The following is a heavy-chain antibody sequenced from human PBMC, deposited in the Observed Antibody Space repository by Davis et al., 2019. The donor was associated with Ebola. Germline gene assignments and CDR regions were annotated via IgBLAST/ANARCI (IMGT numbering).Heavy chain of an antibody. CDR1: GYTFTGYY. CDR2: ISAYNGNT. D-gene: IGHD6-19*01. CDR3: ARDLVSGWYICDS. J-gene: IGHJ4*02. V-gene: IGHV1-18*04. Sequence: AASVKVSCKASGYTFTGYYIQWVRQAPGQGLEWMGWISAYNGNTNLAQKLHDRVTLTTDTSTSTAYMEMRSLRSDDTAVYYCARDLVSGWYICDSWGQGTLVSVSS.